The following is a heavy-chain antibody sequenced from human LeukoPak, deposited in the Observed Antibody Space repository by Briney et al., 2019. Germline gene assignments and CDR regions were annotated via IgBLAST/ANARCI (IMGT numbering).Heavy chain of an antibody. CDR3: ASVWYPYR. CDR1: GFTVSTSY. V-gene: IGHV3-66*01. CDR2: IYSGGNT. D-gene: IGHD2-15*01. Sequence: GGSLRLSCLASGFTVSTSYMSWVRQAPGRGLEWVSVIYSGGNTYYADSVKGRFIISRDNSKNTLFLQMEALRGEDTAVYYCASVWYPYRWGQGTLVTVSS. J-gene: IGHJ4*02.